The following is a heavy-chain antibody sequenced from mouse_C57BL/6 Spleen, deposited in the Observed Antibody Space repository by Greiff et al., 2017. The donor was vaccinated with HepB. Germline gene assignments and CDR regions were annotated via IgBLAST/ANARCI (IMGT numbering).Heavy chain of an antibody. Sequence: QVQLKESGAELVKPGASVKISCKASGYAFSSYWMNWVKQRPGKGLEWIGQIYPGDGDTNYNGKFKGKATLTADKSSSTAYMQLSSLTSEDSAVYFCAREDYDYDGPDYWGQGTTLTVSS. CDR1: GYAFSSYW. J-gene: IGHJ2*01. V-gene: IGHV1-80*01. CDR3: AREDYDYDGPDY. CDR2: IYPGDGDT. D-gene: IGHD2-4*01.